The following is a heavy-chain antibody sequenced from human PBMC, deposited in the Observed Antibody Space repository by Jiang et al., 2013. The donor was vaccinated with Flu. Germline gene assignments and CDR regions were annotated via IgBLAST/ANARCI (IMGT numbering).Heavy chain of an antibody. CDR2: ISGRDGST. J-gene: IGHJ4*02. Sequence: ESGGGLVQPGGSLRLSCAASGFTFRNYVMSWVRQAPGKGLEWVSEISGRDGSTYYADSVRGRFTISRDNSKNTLYLQMNSLGAEDTAVYYCAKVGTAFSGILYYFDYWGQGTLVTVSS. D-gene: IGHD6-13*01. V-gene: IGHV3-23*01. CDR1: GFTFRNYV. CDR3: AKVGTAFSGILYYFDY.